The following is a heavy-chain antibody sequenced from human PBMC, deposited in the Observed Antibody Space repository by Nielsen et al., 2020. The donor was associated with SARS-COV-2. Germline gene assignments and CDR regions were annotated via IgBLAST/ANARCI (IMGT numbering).Heavy chain of an antibody. CDR3: ARWGTYDFWSGYYTSDAFDI. CDR2: INAGNGNT. CDR1: GYTFTSYA. V-gene: IGHV1-3*01. Sequence: ASVKVSCKASGYTFTSYAMHWVRQAPGQRLEWMGWINAGNGNTKYSQKFQGRVTITRGTSASTAYMELSSLRSEDTAVYYCARWGTYDFWSGYYTSDAFDIWGQGTMVTVSS. D-gene: IGHD3-3*01. J-gene: IGHJ3*02.